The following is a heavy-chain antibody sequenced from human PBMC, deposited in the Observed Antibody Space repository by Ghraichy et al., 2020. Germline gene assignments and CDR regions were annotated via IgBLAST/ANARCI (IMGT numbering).Heavy chain of an antibody. CDR2: VSKSGTET. J-gene: IGHJ2*01. CDR1: GFTFSSDG. CDR3: ALIGVISRWYFDL. V-gene: IGHV3-23*01. Sequence: GGSLRLSCAASGFTFSSDGMSWVRQAPGRGLEWVLSVSKSGTETYYADSVKGRFTISRDNSKNTLYLQMNSLRVEDTAIYYWALIGVISRWYFDLWGRGTLVTVSS. D-gene: IGHD3-10*01.